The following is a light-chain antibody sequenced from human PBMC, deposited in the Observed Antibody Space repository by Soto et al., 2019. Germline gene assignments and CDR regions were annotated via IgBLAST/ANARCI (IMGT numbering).Light chain of an antibody. CDR2: AAS. J-gene: IGKJ1*01. CDR3: QQSYSTLGTWT. Sequence: DIQMTQSPSSLSASVGDRVTITCLASQSISSYLNWYQQKPGKAPKLLIYAASSLQSGVPSRFSGSGSGTDFTLTISSLQPEDFATYYCQQSYSTLGTWTFGQGTKVDI. V-gene: IGKV1-39*01. CDR1: QSISSY.